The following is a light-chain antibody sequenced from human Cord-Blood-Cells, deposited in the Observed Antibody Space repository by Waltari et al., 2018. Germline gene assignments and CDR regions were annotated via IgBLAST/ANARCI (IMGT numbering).Light chain of an antibody. Sequence: SSELTQDPAVSVALGQTVRITCQGDSLRSYYASWYQQKPGQAPVLVIYGKNNRPSGIPDRVSGSSSGNTASLTITGAQAEDEADYYCNSRDSSGNHYVFGTVTKVTVL. V-gene: IGLV3-19*01. CDR2: GKN. CDR3: NSRDSSGNHYV. CDR1: SLRSYY. J-gene: IGLJ1*01.